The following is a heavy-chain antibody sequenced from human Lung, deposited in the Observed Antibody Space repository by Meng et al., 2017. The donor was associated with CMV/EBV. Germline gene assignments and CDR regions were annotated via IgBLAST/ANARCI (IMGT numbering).Heavy chain of an antibody. D-gene: IGHD3-10*01. CDR3: ARDRVLRGVNGLAG. CDR1: GYSFRTFG. CDR2: ISAYNGNT. J-gene: IGHJ6*02. Sequence: ASVXVSXKASGYSFRTFGISWVRKAPGQGLEWMGWISAYNGNTTYTQKLQGRVTMTRDTSTRTVYMELRSLRSDDTAVYYCARDRVLRGVNGLAGWGQ. V-gene: IGHV1-18*01.